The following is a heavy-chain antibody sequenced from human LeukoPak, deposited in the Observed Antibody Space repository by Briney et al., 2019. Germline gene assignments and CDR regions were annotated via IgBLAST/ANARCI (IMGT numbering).Heavy chain of an antibody. Sequence: SETLSLTCIVSGGSINNYYWSWIRQPAGKGLEWIGRIYDSGDSFYNPSLKSRVTMPVDTSKNQFSLKLTSVTAADTAVYYCARGPTTGYSDCWGQGTLVTVSS. J-gene: IGHJ4*02. CDR1: GGSINNYY. CDR3: ARGPTTGYSDC. V-gene: IGHV4-4*07. D-gene: IGHD6-13*01. CDR2: IYDSGDS.